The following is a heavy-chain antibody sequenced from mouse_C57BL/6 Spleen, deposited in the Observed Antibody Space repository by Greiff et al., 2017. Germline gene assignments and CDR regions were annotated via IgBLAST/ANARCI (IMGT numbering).Heavy chain of an antibody. CDR3: ARGTGSFMDY. Sequence: AQLQQSGPELVKPGASVKISCKASGYAFSSSWMNWVKQRPGKGLEWIGRIYPGDGDTNYNGKFKGKATLTADKSSSTAYMQLSSLTSEDSAVYFCARGTGSFMDYWGQGTSVTVSS. J-gene: IGHJ4*01. CDR1: GYAFSSSW. D-gene: IGHD4-1*01. V-gene: IGHV1-82*01. CDR2: IYPGDGDT.